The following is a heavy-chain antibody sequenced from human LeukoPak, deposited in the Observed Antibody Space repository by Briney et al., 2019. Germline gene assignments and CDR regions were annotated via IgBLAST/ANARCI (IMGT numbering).Heavy chain of an antibody. J-gene: IGHJ4*02. V-gene: IGHV3-74*01. D-gene: IGHD2-2*01. CDR3: VSFYETN. CDR2: IKSDGSDT. Sequence: GGSLRLSCAASGFTLSSYWMHWVRRVPGKGLVWVSRIKSDGSDTRYADSVKGRFTISRDNAKNTLYLQMNSLRAEDTAVYYCVSFYETNWGRGTLVTVSS. CDR1: GFTLSSYW.